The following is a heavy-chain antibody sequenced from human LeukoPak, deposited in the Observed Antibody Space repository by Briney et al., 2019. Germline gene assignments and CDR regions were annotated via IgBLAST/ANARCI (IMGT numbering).Heavy chain of an antibody. CDR1: GYYISSSYY. J-gene: IGHJ5*02. Sequence: SETLSLTCTVSGYYISSSYYWSWIRQPAGKGLEWIGRIHTSGITNYNPSLKSRVTMSGDTSKNQFSLKLSSVTAADTAVYYCARGGYSYDNWFDPWGQGTLVTVSS. D-gene: IGHD5-18*01. CDR3: ARGGYSYDNWFDP. CDR2: IHTSGIT. V-gene: IGHV4-4*07.